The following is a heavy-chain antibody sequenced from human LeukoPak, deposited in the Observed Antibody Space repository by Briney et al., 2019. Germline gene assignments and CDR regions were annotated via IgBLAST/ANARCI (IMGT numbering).Heavy chain of an antibody. CDR3: ARGMFGKRQQLVRGGLYYFDY. J-gene: IGHJ4*02. CDR2: MNPNSGNT. Sequence: SVKVSCKASGYTFTSYDINWVRQATGQGLEWMGWMNPNSGNTGYAQKFQGRVTMTRNTSISIAYMELSSLRSEDTAVYYCARGMFGKRQQLVRGGLYYFDYWGQGTLVTVSS. CDR1: GYTFTSYD. V-gene: IGHV1-8*01. D-gene: IGHD6-13*01.